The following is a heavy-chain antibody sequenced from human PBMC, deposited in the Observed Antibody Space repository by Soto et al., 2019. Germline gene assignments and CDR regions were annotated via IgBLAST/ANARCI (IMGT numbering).Heavy chain of an antibody. D-gene: IGHD2-2*02. Sequence: GESLKISCKANGYSFTRHWIGWVRQMPGKGLEWMAVIYPGDSDARYSPSFQGHVTISADKSIGTAYLQWSSLKASDTAMYYCATGGYCSSTSCYNFFDYWGQGTPVTVSS. V-gene: IGHV5-51*01. CDR3: ATGGYCSSTSCYNFFDY. CDR2: IYPGDSDA. CDR1: GYSFTRHW. J-gene: IGHJ4*02.